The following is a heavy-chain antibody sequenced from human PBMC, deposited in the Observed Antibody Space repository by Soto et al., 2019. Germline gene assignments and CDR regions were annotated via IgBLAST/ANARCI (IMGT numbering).Heavy chain of an antibody. D-gene: IGHD6-13*01. CDR3: ARGYVAAAATGDYYYGMDV. Sequence: PSQTLSLTCAISGDSVSSNSAAWNWIRQSPSRGLEWLGRTYYRSKWYNDYAVSVKSRITINPDTSKNQFSLQLNSVTPEDTAVYYCARGYVAAAATGDYYYGMDVWGRGTTVTVSS. J-gene: IGHJ6*02. V-gene: IGHV6-1*01. CDR2: TYYRSKWYN. CDR1: GDSVSSNSAA.